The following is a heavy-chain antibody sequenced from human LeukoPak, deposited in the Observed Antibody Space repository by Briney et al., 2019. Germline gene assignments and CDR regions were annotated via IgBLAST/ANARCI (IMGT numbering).Heavy chain of an antibody. J-gene: IGHJ4*02. CDR3: ARVPSSGYYYYFDY. Sequence: SETLSLTCTVSGYSISSGYYWGWIRQPPGKGLEWTGSIYHSGSTYYNPSLKSRVTISVDTSKNQFSLKLSSVTAADTAVYYCARVPSSGYYYYFDYWGQGTLVTVSS. D-gene: IGHD3-22*01. CDR2: IYHSGST. CDR1: GYSISSGYY. V-gene: IGHV4-38-2*02.